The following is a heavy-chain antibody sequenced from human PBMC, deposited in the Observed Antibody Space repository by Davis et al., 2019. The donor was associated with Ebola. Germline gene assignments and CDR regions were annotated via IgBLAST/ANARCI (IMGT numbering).Heavy chain of an antibody. CDR2: YVTSADT. Sequence: PGGSLRLSCAASGFIVSDKYMSWVRQAPGKGLEWVSTYVTSADTYYADSVKGRFTISRDNSKNTLYLQMNGLRVEDTAIYYCAKDNRNIWSEVWGQGTMVTVSS. CDR3: AKDNRNIWSEV. D-gene: IGHD2/OR15-2a*01. V-gene: IGHV3-53*01. J-gene: IGHJ3*01. CDR1: GFIVSDKY.